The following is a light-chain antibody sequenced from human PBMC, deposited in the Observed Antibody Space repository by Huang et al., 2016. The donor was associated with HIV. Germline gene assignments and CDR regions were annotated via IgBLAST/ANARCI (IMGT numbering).Light chain of an antibody. CDR2: AAS. J-gene: IGKJ1*01. CDR1: QDINNF. Sequence: AIRMTQSPSSLSASTGDRVNITCRASQDINNFLAWYQQKPVKAPNLLIYAASMLETGVPSRFSGSGSGTEFNLSSSCLHSEDFATYYCQQYYSYRTFGQGTQVEIK. CDR3: QQYYSYRT. V-gene: IGKV1-8*01.